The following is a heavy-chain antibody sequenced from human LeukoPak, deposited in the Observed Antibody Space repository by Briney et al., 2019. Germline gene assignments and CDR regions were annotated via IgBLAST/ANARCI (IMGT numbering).Heavy chain of an antibody. CDR2: IKSDESSA. J-gene: IGHJ4*02. Sequence: GGSLRLSCVASGFTITNNWMYWVRQAPGRGLVWVSRIKSDESSAAYADSVKGRFTISRDNAKNTLYLQMNSLRVEDTTVYYCATVFKGSSLEDYWGQGTLVTVSS. D-gene: IGHD1-26*01. V-gene: IGHV3-74*03. CDR3: ATVFKGSSLEDY. CDR1: GFTITNNW.